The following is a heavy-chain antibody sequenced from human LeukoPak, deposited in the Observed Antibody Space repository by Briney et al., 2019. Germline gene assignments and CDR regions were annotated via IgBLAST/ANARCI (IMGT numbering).Heavy chain of an antibody. J-gene: IGHJ6*03. Sequence: PSETLSLTRTVSGYSISSGYYWGWIRQPPGKGLEGIGIIYHSGSTYYNPSLKSRVTISVDTSKNQFSLKLSSVTAADTAVYYCARVENVRYYDFWSGYYRNYYYYYMDVWGKGTTVTVSS. CDR2: IYHSGST. CDR3: ARVENVRYYDFWSGYYRNYYYYYMDV. D-gene: IGHD3-3*01. CDR1: GYSISSGYY. V-gene: IGHV4-38-2*02.